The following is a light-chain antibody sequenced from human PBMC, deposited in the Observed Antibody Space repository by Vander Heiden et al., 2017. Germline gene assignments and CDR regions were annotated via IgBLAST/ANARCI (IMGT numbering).Light chain of an antibody. CDR3: QSYDSSLSGVV. Sequence: QSVLTQPPSVSGPPGQRVTISCPGRSSNIGAGYDVHWYQQLPGTAPKLLIYGNSNRPSGVPDRFSGSKSGTSASLAITGLQAEDEADYYCQSYDSSLSGVVFGGGTKLTVL. CDR2: GNS. V-gene: IGLV1-40*01. J-gene: IGLJ2*01. CDR1: SSNIGAGYD.